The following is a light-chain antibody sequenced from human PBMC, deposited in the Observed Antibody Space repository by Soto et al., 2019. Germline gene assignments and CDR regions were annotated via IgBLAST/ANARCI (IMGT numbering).Light chain of an antibody. CDR3: LQHNSYPLT. J-gene: IGKJ4*01. CDR1: RVISTS. V-gene: IGKV1-9*01. Sequence: IQLTQSPSFLSPSIGESGTITCRASRVISTSLAWYQVQPGKPPKRLIYAASSLQTGVPSRFSGDGFGTEFTLTISSLQPEDFATYYCLQHNSYPLTFGGGTKVDIK. CDR2: AAS.